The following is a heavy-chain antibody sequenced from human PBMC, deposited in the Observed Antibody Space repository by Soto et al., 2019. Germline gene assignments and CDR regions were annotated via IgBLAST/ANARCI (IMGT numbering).Heavy chain of an antibody. CDR2: IWHHGRGQ. CDR1: RFTVNNVL. CDR3: ARDADTSSHYSYF. V-gene: IGHV3-33*01. J-gene: IGHJ2*01. Sequence: LRLSCAAFRFTVNNVLMHWVRQAPGKGNEWVAGIWHHGRGQLYAESVKGRLTICRDNSKNTLYLQVDSLRVEDTALYYCARDADTSSHYSYF. D-gene: IGHD2-2*01.